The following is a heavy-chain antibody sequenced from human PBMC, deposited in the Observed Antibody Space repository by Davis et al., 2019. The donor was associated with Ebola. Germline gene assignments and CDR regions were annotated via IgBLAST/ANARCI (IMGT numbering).Heavy chain of an antibody. CDR3: ARHVFGSELQWLDH. V-gene: IGHV4-59*08. J-gene: IGHJ4*02. CDR2: IYYSGST. Sequence: PSETLSLTCAVCGGSFSGYYWSWIRQPPGKGLEWIGYIYYSGSTNYNPSLKSRVTISVDTSKNQFSLKLSSVTAADTAVYYCARHVFGSELQWLDHWGQGTLVTVSS. D-gene: IGHD6-19*01. CDR1: GGSFSGYY.